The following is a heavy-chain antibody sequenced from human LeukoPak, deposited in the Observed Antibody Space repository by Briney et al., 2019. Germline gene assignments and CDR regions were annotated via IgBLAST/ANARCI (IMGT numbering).Heavy chain of an antibody. CDR1: GYTFTSYY. CDR3: ARGDYYDSSGYHLYYFDY. J-gene: IGHJ4*02. CDR2: INPSGGST. D-gene: IGHD3-22*01. Sequence: GASVKVSCKASGYTFTSYYMHWVRQAPGQGLEWMGLINPSGGSTSYAQKFQGRVTMTRDTSTSTVYMELSSLRSEDTAVYYCARGDYYDSSGYHLYYFDYWGQGTLVTVSS. V-gene: IGHV1-46*01.